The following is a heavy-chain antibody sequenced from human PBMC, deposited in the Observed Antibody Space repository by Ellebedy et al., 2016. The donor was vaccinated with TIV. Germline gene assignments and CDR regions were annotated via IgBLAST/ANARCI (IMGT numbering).Heavy chain of an antibody. CDR1: GFTFSNYA. Sequence: PGGSLRLSCAASGFTFSNYAMTWVRQAPGKGLEWVSAISGSGGDTYYADSVNDRFTISRDNSRNTLYLHMSNLRAEDTAVYYCGRWQPGVIIPFDYWGQGTLLTVSS. CDR3: GRWQPGVIIPFDY. V-gene: IGHV3-23*01. J-gene: IGHJ4*02. D-gene: IGHD3-10*01. CDR2: ISGSGGDT.